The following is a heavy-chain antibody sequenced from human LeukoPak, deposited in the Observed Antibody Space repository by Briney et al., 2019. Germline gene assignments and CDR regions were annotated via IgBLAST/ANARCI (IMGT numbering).Heavy chain of an antibody. CDR3: ARGGGGLGV. Sequence: GASLRLSCAASGFTFSDYRMYWVRQPPGKGLVWASYINTDGRTTKYADSVRGRFTISRDNAKNTLYLQMNSLRAEDTAVYYCARGGGGLGVWGQGTTVTVSS. J-gene: IGHJ6*02. CDR2: INTDGRTT. CDR1: GFTFSDYR. V-gene: IGHV3-74*03.